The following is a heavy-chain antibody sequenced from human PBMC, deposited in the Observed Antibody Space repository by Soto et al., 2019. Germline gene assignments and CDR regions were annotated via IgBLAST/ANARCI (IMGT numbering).Heavy chain of an antibody. Sequence: GGSPRLSCAASGLTFSSFAMNWVRQAPGKWLEWVSGISGSGGSTYHADSVKGRFIISRDNSKNMLYLQMNRVRAEDTAVYYCAKGHSSSPSPQYYYYGIDVWGPGTTVTVSS. D-gene: IGHD6-13*01. J-gene: IGHJ6*02. CDR2: ISGSGGST. CDR1: GLTFSSFA. V-gene: IGHV3-23*01. CDR3: AKGHSSSPSPQYYYYGIDV.